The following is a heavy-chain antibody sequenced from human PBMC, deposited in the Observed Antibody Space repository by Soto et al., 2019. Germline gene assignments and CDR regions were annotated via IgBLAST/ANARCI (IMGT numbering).Heavy chain of an antibody. J-gene: IGHJ4*02. V-gene: IGHV4-34*01. CDR3: ARASSPDIVVVVAATYFDY. CDR1: GGSFSGYY. D-gene: IGHD2-15*01. CDR2: INHSGST. Sequence: QVQLQQWGAGLLKPSETLSLTCAVYGGSFSGYYWSWIRQPPGKGLEWIGEINHSGSTNYNPSLKSRVTISVDTPKNQFSLKLSSVTAADTAVYYCARASSPDIVVVVAATYFDYWGQGTLVTVSS.